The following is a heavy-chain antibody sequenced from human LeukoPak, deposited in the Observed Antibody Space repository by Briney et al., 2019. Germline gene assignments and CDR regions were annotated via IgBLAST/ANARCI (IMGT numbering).Heavy chain of an antibody. D-gene: IGHD4-11*01. CDR1: GGSISSYY. CDR2: IYTSGST. Sequence: SETLPLTCTVSGGSISSYYWSWIRQPAGKGLGWIGRIYTSGSTNYNPSLKSRVTMSVDTSKNQFSLKLSSVTAADTAVYYCARDSYSNYFTRWGQGTLLTVSS. J-gene: IGHJ4*02. V-gene: IGHV4-4*07. CDR3: ARDSYSNYFTR.